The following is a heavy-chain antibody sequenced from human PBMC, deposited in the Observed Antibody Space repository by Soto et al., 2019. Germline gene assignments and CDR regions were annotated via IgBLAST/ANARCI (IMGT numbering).Heavy chain of an antibody. D-gene: IGHD4-17*01. Sequence: GGSLRLSCAASGFTFSSFAMYWVRQAPGKGLEWVAVISYDGSKKYYADSVKGRFTISRDNSKNTLYLQINGLRTEDTAVYYCTRDMDYGDRAFGDYWGQGTLVTV. V-gene: IGHV3-30-3*01. CDR3: TRDMDYGDRAFGDY. CDR2: ISYDGSKK. J-gene: IGHJ4*02. CDR1: GFTFSSFA.